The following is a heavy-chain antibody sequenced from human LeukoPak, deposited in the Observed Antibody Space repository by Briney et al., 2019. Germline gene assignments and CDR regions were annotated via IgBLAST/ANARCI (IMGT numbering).Heavy chain of an antibody. CDR3: APDPYCGGGSCYSGRLNWFDP. V-gene: IGHV3-48*01. D-gene: IGHD2-15*01. J-gene: IGHJ5*02. Sequence: GGSLRLSCAASGFAFSSYSMNWVRQAPGTGLEWVSYISSSSSIIYYADSVKGRFTISRDNAKNSLYLQMNSLRAEDTAVYYCAPDPYCGGGSCYSGRLNWFDPWGQGTLVTVSS. CDR2: ISSSSSII. CDR1: GFAFSSYS.